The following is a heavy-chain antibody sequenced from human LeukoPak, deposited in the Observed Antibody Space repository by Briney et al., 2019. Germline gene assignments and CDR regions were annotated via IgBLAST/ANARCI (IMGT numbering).Heavy chain of an antibody. CDR3: ARDTGSSPGDY. V-gene: IGHV1-18*01. J-gene: IGHJ4*02. Sequence: GASVKVSCKASGYTFNTYGITWVRQAPGQGLEWMGWISTYNGDTNYAQNLQGRVTMTTDTSTSTAYMDLRSLRSDDTAVYYCARDTGSSPGDYWGQGTLVTVSS. CDR1: GYTFNTYG. CDR2: ISTYNGDT. D-gene: IGHD1-26*01.